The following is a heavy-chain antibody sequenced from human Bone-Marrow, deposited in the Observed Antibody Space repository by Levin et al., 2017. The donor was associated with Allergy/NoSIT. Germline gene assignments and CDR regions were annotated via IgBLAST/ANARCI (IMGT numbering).Heavy chain of an antibody. CDR2: ISWDASTT. CDR3: AKDLSPRIAVTGNIDY. CDR1: GFTFNDYT. J-gene: IGHJ4*02. Sequence: GESLKISCAASGFTFNDYTMHWVRQAPQRGLEWVSLISWDASTTYYADPVRGRFTISRDNSKNALYLQMNSLTTEDTALYYCAKDLSPRIAVTGNIDYWGQGTLVTVSS. V-gene: IGHV3-43*01. D-gene: IGHD6-19*01.